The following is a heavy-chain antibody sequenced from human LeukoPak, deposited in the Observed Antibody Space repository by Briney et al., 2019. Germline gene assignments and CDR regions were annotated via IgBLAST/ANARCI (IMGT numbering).Heavy chain of an antibody. CDR2: IYYSGTT. J-gene: IGHJ4*02. CDR3: ATGPIFGVIYFDY. D-gene: IGHD3-3*01. Sequence: PSETLSLTCTVSGGSISGSNYFWGWIRQPPGKGLEWIGSIYYSGTTYYNPSLKSRVTISVDTSKNQFSLKLSSLTAADTAVYYCATGPIFGVIYFDYWGQGTLVTVSS. CDR1: GGSISGSNYF. V-gene: IGHV4-39*01.